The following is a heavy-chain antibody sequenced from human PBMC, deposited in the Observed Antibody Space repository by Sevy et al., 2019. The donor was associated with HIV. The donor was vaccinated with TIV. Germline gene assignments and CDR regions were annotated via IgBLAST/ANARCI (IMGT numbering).Heavy chain of an antibody. D-gene: IGHD3-10*01. CDR3: ARDPMDHYYGSGSYYYYYYYMDV. Sequence: GGSLRLSCAASGFTFSSYSMNWVRQAPGKGLEWVSSISSSSSYIYYADSVKGRFTISRDNAKNSLYLQMNSLRAEDTAVYYCARDPMDHYYGSGSYYYYYYYMDVWGKGTTVTVSS. CDR2: ISSSSSYI. V-gene: IGHV3-21*01. J-gene: IGHJ6*03. CDR1: GFTFSSYS.